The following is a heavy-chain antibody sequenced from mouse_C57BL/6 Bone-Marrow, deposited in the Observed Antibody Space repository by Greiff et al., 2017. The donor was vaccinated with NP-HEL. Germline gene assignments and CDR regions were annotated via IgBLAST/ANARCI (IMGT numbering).Heavy chain of an antibody. CDR2: IDPENGDT. J-gene: IGHJ2*01. V-gene: IGHV14-4*01. CDR3: TGAYYSNYEEFDC. Sequence: EVQLQQSGAELVRPGASVKLSCTASGFNIKDDYMHWVKQRPEQGLEWIGWIDPENGDTEYASKFQGKATITADTSSNTAYLQLSSLTSEDTAVYYCTGAYYSNYEEFDCWGQGTTLTVSS. CDR1: GFNIKDDY. D-gene: IGHD2-5*01.